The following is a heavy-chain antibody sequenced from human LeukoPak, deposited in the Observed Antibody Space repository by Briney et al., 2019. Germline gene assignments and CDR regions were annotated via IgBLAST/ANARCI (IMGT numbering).Heavy chain of an antibody. CDR1: GDSSSNSIYY. CDR2: IDYSGRT. D-gene: IGHD2-21*02. Sequence: SETLSLTYTVSGDSSSNSIYYRGWIRQPPGKGLEWVGSIDYSGRTYYNPSLKSRVTISVDRSKNQFSLKLSSVTAADTAVYYCARSNCGGDCYSDAFDIWGQGTTVTVSS. CDR3: ARSNCGGDCYSDAFDI. J-gene: IGHJ3*02. V-gene: IGHV4-39*07.